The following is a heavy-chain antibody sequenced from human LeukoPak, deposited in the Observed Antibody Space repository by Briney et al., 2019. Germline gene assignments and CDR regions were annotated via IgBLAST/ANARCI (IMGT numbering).Heavy chain of an antibody. D-gene: IGHD2-2*02. CDR3: ARVFPYCSSTSCYIVKDKYYFDY. J-gene: IGHJ4*02. CDR1: GFTFSSYW. CDR2: IKQDGSEE. Sequence: GGSLRLSCAASGFTFSSYWMSWVRQAPGKGLEWVANIKQDGSEEYYEDSVKGRFTISRDNAKNSLYLQMNSLRAEDTAVYYCARVFPYCSSTSCYIVKDKYYFDYWGQGTLVTVSS. V-gene: IGHV3-7*01.